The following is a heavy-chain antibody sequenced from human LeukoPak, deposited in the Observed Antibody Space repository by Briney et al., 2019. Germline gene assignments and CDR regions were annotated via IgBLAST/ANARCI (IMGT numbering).Heavy chain of an antibody. CDR3: AXXEDYGIFVNVDY. J-gene: IGHJ4*02. Sequence: SVKVXXKASGYSFVLYGISWVRQAPGQGPEWMGWISTYNGNTKYAQKFQGRVTMTTDTSTSTAYMEVRSLRSDDTAVYYCAXXEDYGIFVNVDYWGQGTLVTVSS. CDR2: ISTYNGNT. V-gene: IGHV1-18*01. D-gene: IGHD4-17*01. CDR1: GYSFVLYG.